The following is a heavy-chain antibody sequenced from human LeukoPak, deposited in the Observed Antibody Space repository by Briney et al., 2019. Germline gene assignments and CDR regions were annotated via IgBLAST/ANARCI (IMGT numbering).Heavy chain of an antibody. J-gene: IGHJ4*02. Sequence: PSETLSLTGSISGVSMSSYYWNWIRKPAGKGLEWIGRIYVSGSTSYNPSLKSRVTMSIDTSKNQFSLNLNSVTAADTAVYYCAREIDFPGGLRIDFWGQGILVTVSS. CDR3: AREIDFPGGLRIDF. D-gene: IGHD3/OR15-3a*01. V-gene: IGHV4-4*07. CDR1: GVSMSSYY. CDR2: IYVSGST.